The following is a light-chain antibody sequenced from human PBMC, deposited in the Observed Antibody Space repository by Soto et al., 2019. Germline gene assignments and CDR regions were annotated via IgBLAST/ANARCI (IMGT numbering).Light chain of an antibody. CDR2: VYS. J-gene: IGLJ3*02. V-gene: IGLV1-40*01. Sequence: QSVLTQPPSVSGAPGQRVTISCTGSSSNIGAGHDVHWYQHLPGTAPKLLIYVYSNRPSGVPDRFSGSKSGTSASLAITGLQAEDEADDYCQSYDSSLSASVFGGGTKLTVL. CDR3: QSYDSSLSASV. CDR1: SSNIGAGHD.